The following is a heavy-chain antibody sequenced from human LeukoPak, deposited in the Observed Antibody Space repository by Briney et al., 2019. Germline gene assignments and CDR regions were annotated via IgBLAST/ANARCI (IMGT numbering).Heavy chain of an antibody. CDR1: GYTFTSYG. V-gene: IGHV1-18*04. CDR2: ISAYNGNT. D-gene: IGHD2-2*01. Sequence: ASVKVSCKASGYTFTSYGISWVRQAPAQGLEWMGWISAYNGNTNYAQKLQGRVTMTTDTSTSTACMELRSLRSDDTAVYYCARGDIVVVPAATSPRFDPWGQGTLVTVSS. J-gene: IGHJ5*02. CDR3: ARGDIVVVPAATSPRFDP.